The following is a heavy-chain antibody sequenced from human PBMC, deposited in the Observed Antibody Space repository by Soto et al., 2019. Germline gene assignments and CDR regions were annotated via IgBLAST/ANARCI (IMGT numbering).Heavy chain of an antibody. D-gene: IGHD3-22*01. Sequence: ASVKLSCKACGYTFTSYYMHWVRQAPGQGLEWMGIINPSGGSTSYAQKFQGRVTMTRDTSTSTVYMELSSLRSEDTAVYYCARDRKDSIYYYYYGMDVWGQGTTVTVSS. CDR3: ARDRKDSIYYYYYGMDV. CDR1: GYTFTSYY. CDR2: INPSGGST. J-gene: IGHJ6*02. V-gene: IGHV1-46*01.